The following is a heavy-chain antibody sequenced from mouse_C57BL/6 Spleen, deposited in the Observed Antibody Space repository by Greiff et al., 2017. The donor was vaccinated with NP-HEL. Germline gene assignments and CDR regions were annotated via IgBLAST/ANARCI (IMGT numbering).Heavy chain of an antibody. CDR2: IDPSDSYT. Sequence: VQLQQPGAELVRPGTSVKLSCKASGYTFTSYWMHWVKQRPGQGLEWIGVIDPSDSYTNYNQKFKGKATLTVDTSSSTAYMQLSSLTSEDSAVYYCAGYPFAYWGQGTLVTVSA. J-gene: IGHJ3*01. CDR1: GYTFTSYW. CDR3: AGYPFAY. D-gene: IGHD2-2*01. V-gene: IGHV1-59*01.